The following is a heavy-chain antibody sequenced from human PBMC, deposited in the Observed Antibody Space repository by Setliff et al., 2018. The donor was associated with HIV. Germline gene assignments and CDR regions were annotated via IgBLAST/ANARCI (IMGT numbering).Heavy chain of an antibody. CDR2: IYYIGST. J-gene: IGHJ6*03. Sequence: TSETLSLTCTVSGGSINNYYWSWVRQTPGKGLEWIGQIYYIGSTNYNPSLKSRVMISVDTSKNQFSLRLSSVAAADTAVYYCARVSSGDYYSEHYFYMDVWGKGTMVTV. CDR1: GGSINNYY. D-gene: IGHD1-26*01. CDR3: ARVSSGDYYSEHYFYMDV. V-gene: IGHV4-59*01.